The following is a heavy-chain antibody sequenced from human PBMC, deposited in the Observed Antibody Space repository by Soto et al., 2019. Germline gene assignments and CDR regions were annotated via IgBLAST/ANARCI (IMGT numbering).Heavy chain of an antibody. CDR3: ARFITIFGVVVYGMDV. J-gene: IGHJ6*02. CDR1: GGSFSGYY. D-gene: IGHD3-3*01. Sequence: ETLSLTCAVYGGSFSGYYWSWIRQPPGKGLEWIGEINHSGSTNYNPSLKSRVTISVDTSKNQFSLKLSSVTAADTAVYYCARFITIFGVVVYGMDVWGQGTTVTV. CDR2: INHSGST. V-gene: IGHV4-34*01.